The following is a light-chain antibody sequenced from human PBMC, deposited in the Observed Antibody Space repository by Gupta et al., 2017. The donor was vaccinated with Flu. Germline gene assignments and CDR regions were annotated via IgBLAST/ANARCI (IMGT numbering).Light chain of an antibody. CDR1: QNIHRW. J-gene: IGKJ2*01. CDR2: KAS. Sequence: SVGDRVIITWRARQNIHRWLAWYQQKPGAATKLLIYKASTLESGVPSRFSGSGSGTEYTLTISSLQLDVLANYYCQHYNDSPYTFGQGTKVEIK. V-gene: IGKV1-5*03. CDR3: QHYNDSPYT.